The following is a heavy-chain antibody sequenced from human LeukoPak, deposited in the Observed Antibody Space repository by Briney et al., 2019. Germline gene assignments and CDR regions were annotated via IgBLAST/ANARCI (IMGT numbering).Heavy chain of an antibody. CDR1: GFTFSSYA. J-gene: IGHJ4*02. Sequence: GGSLRLSCSASGFTFSSYAMHWVRQAPGKGLEYVSAISSNGGSTYYADPVKGRFTISRDNSKNTLNLQMSSLRAEDTAVYYCVKSYSSSWPAFDYWGQGTLVTVSS. CDR3: VKSYSSSWPAFDY. CDR2: ISSNGGST. D-gene: IGHD6-13*01. V-gene: IGHV3-64D*06.